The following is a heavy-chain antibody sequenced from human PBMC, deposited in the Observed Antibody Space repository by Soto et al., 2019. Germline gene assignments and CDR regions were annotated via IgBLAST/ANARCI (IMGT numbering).Heavy chain of an antibody. V-gene: IGHV5-10-1*03. D-gene: IGHD1-7*01. CDR1: GYSFTSYW. Sequence: EVQLVQSGAEVKKPGESLRISCKGSGYSFTSYWISWLRQMPGKGLEWMGRIDPSDSYTNYSPSFQGHVTISADKSISTAYLQWSSLKASDTAMYYCARVARPRNWNWRIENDAFDIWGQGTMVTVSS. CDR2: IDPSDSYT. CDR3: ARVARPRNWNWRIENDAFDI. J-gene: IGHJ3*02.